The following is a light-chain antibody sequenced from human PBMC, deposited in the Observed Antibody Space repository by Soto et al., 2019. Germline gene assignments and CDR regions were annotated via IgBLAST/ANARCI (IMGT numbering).Light chain of an antibody. CDR2: EGS. J-gene: IGLJ2*01. V-gene: IGLV2-23*01. Sequence: QSVLTQPASVSGSPGQSITISCTGTSSDVGSYNLVSWYQQHPGKAPKLMIYEGSKRPSGVSNRFSGSKSGNTASLTISGLLAEDEADYFCAAWDDNLRGYWVFGGGTKLTVL. CDR1: SSDVGSYNL. CDR3: AAWDDNLRGYWV.